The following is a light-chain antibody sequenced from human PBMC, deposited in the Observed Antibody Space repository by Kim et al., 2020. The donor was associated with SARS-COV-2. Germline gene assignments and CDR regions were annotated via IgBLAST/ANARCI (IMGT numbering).Light chain of an antibody. CDR1: QGISSY. J-gene: IGKJ1*01. CDR3: QQYYSYPPL. Sequence: SSTGDRVPITCRASQGISSYLAWYQQKPGKAPKLLIYAASTLQSGVPSRFSGSGSGTDFTLTISCLQSEDFATYYCQQYYSYPPLFGQGTKVDIK. V-gene: IGKV1-8*01. CDR2: AAS.